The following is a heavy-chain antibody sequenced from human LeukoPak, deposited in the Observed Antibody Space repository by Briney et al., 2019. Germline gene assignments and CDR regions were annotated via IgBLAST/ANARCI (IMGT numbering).Heavy chain of an antibody. CDR1: GFTFSSYW. Sequence: GGSLRLSCAASGFTFSSYWMSWVRQAPGKGLEWVANIRQDGSEKYYVDSVKGRFTISRDNAESSLYLQMNSLRAEDTAIYYCARDLRASCYYHGMDVWGQGTTVTVSS. J-gene: IGHJ6*02. CDR2: IRQDGSEK. V-gene: IGHV3-7*05. D-gene: IGHD2-2*01. CDR3: ARDLRASCYYHGMDV.